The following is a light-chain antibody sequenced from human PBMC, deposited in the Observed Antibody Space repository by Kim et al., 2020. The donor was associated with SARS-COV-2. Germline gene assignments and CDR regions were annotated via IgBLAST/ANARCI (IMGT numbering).Light chain of an antibody. V-gene: IGLV2-14*03. CDR2: DVS. Sequence: SPGQSFTISCTGTSSDVGGYNYVSWYQQHPGKAPKLMIYDVSNRPSGVSNRFSGSKSGNTASLTISGLQAEDEADYYCSSYTSRVVFGGGTQLTVL. J-gene: IGLJ2*01. CDR1: SSDVGGYNY. CDR3: SSYTSRVV.